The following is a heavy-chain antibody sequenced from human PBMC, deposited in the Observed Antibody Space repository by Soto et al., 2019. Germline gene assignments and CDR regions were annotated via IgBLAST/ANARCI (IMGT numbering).Heavy chain of an antibody. Sequence: GGSLRLSCAASGFTFSDHYMDWVRQAPGKGLEWVGRTRNKANSYTTEYAASVKGRFTISRDDSKNSLYLQMNSLKTEDTAVYYCARRSPYYAMDVWGQGTTVTVSS. J-gene: IGHJ6*02. CDR1: GFTFSDHY. V-gene: IGHV3-72*01. CDR2: TRNKANSYTT. CDR3: ARRSPYYAMDV.